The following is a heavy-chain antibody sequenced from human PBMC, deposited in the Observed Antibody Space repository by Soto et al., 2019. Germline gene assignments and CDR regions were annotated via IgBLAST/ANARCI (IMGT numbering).Heavy chain of an antibody. CDR1: GYTFTSHG. Sequence: QVKLVQSGAEVNKPVASVKVSCKASGYTFTSHGISWVRQAPGRGLEWMGWLSAYNGNTKYAQKLQGRVTMTTDTSTGTAYMELRSLRSDDTAVYYCAREVSSMFQTAGLGHYGMDVRGQGTTVTVSS. D-gene: IGHD2-21*02. V-gene: IGHV1-18*01. CDR3: AREVSSMFQTAGLGHYGMDV. CDR2: LSAYNGNT. J-gene: IGHJ6*02.